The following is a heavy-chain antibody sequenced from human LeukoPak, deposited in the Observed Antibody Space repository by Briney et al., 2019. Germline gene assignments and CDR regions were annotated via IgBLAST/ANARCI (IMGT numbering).Heavy chain of an antibody. V-gene: IGHV3-72*01. CDR1: GFSLSDHY. CDR3: TRVRLGAATRYFDY. D-gene: IGHD1-26*01. J-gene: IGHJ4*02. Sequence: GGSLRLSCAASGFSLSDHYMDWVRLAPGKGLEWVGRIRNKANSYGTEYAASVKGRFTISRDDSKDSLYLQMNSLRFEDTALYYCTRVRLGAATRYFDYWGQGTLVTVSS. CDR2: IRNKANSYGT.